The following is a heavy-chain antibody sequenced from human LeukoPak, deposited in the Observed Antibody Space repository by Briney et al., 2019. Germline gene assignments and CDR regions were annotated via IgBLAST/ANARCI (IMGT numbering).Heavy chain of an antibody. Sequence: SETLSLTCTVSGGSISSGGYYWSWIRQHPGKGLEWIGYIYYSGSTYYNPSLKSRVTISVDTSKNQFPLKLSSVTAADTAVYYCARTPPLGYCSSTSCSGAFDIWGQGTMVTVSS. CDR3: ARTPPLGYCSSTSCSGAFDI. CDR1: GGSISSGGYY. CDR2: IYYSGST. V-gene: IGHV4-31*03. D-gene: IGHD2-2*01. J-gene: IGHJ3*02.